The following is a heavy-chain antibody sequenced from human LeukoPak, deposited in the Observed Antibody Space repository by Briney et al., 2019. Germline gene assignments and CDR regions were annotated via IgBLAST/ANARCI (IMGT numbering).Heavy chain of an antibody. CDR2: INHSGST. Sequence: PSETLSLTCAVYGGSFSGYYWSWIRQPPGKGLEWIGEINHSGSTNYNPSLKSRVTISIDTSKNQFSLKLSSVTAADTAVYYCAREADYYGRGWFDPWGQGTLVTVSS. CDR3: AREADYYGRGWFDP. CDR1: GGSFSGYY. V-gene: IGHV4-34*01. D-gene: IGHD3-10*01. J-gene: IGHJ5*02.